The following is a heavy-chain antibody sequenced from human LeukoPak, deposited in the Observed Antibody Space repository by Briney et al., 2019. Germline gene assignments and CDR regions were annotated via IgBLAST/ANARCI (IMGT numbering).Heavy chain of an antibody. CDR1: GFIFRSYS. CDR3: ARDPCLPGSSGWYDS. D-gene: IGHD3-22*01. Sequence: GGSLRLSCAASGFIFRSYSMNWVRQAPGKGLEWVSSISSSSNYIFYGDSVKGRFTISRDNAKNLVYLQMNSLRAEDTAVYYCARDPCLPGSSGWYDSWGQGTLVTVSS. J-gene: IGHJ5*01. V-gene: IGHV3-21*01. CDR2: ISSSSNYI.